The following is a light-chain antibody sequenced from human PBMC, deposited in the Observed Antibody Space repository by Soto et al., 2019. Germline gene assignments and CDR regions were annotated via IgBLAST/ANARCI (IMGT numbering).Light chain of an antibody. V-gene: IGKV1-39*01. CDR3: QQSHDTPT. Sequence: DIQMTQSPSSLSASIGDRVTITCRASQTISVDLNWYQQKPGRVPTLLISGASTLHSGVPSRFVGSGSGTDFSLTISGLQPEDFATYYCQQSHDTPTFGGGTKVEI. CDR1: QTISVD. CDR2: GAS. J-gene: IGKJ4*01.